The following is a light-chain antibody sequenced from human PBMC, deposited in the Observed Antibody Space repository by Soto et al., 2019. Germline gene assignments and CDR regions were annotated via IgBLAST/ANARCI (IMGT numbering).Light chain of an antibody. Sequence: EVIMTQFPDTGSVRPLGTVRRSFVASQSVRTNLAWYQQRPGQAPRLLIHYSSTRATDVPARFSGSGSGTNFTLAISSLQSEDFAVYFCQQYAYWPETFGQGTKVDIK. CDR3: QQYAYWPET. CDR1: QSVRTN. V-gene: IGKV3D-15*01. J-gene: IGKJ1*01. CDR2: YSS.